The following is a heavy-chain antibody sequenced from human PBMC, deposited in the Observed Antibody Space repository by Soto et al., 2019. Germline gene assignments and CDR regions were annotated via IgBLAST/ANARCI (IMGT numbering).Heavy chain of an antibody. V-gene: IGHV1-24*01. D-gene: IGHD3-3*01. CDR2: FDPEDGET. J-gene: IGHJ4*02. CDR1: GYTLTELS. Sequence: ASVKVSCKVSGYTLTELSMHWVRQAPGKVLEWMGGFDPEDGETIYAQKFQGRVTMTEDTSTDTAYMELSSLRSEDTAVYYCATGFGVVTYYFDYWGQGTLVTVS. CDR3: ATGFGVVTYYFDY.